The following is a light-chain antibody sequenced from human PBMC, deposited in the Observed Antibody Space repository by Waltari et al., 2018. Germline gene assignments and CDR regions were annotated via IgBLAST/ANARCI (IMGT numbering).Light chain of an antibody. CDR2: KAS. CDR3: QQYNSYSPT. CDR1: QSISSW. V-gene: IGKV1-5*03. Sequence: DIQMTQSPSTLSASVGDRVTITGRASQSISSWLAGYQQKPGKAPKLLIYKASSLESGVPSRFSGSGSGTEFTLTISSLQPDDFATYYCQQYNSYSPTFGQGTRVEIK. J-gene: IGKJ1*01.